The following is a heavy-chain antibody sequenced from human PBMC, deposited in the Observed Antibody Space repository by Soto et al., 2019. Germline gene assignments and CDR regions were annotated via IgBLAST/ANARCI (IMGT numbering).Heavy chain of an antibody. Sequence: GESQKISCKGSGYSFTSYWISCVRQMPGKGLEWMGRIDPSDSYTNYSPSFQGHVTISADKSISTAYLQWSSLKASDTAMYYCARQGAPVAATVPYYYYGMDVWGQGTTVTVSS. CDR3: ARQGAPVAATVPYYYYGMDV. V-gene: IGHV5-10-1*01. D-gene: IGHD6-19*01. CDR2: IDPSDSYT. CDR1: GYSFTSYW. J-gene: IGHJ6*02.